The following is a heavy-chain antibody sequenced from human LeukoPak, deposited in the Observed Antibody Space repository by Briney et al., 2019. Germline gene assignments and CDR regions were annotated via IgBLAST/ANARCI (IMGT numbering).Heavy chain of an antibody. J-gene: IGHJ4*02. CDR3: AKDRTPTSSGWYDY. Sequence: HPGGSLRLSCAASGFTFDDYAMHWVRQAPGKGLEWVSGISWNSGSIGYADSVKGRFTISRDNAKNSLYLQMNSLRAEDMALYYCAKDRTPTSSGWYDYWGQGTLVTVSS. CDR1: GFTFDDYA. V-gene: IGHV3-9*03. CDR2: ISWNSGSI. D-gene: IGHD6-19*01.